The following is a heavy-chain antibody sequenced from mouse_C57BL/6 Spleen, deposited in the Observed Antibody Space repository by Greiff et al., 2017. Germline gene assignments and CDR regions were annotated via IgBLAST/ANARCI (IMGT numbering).Heavy chain of an antibody. CDR1: GYSITSGYY. D-gene: IGHD1-1*01. CDR2: ISYDGSN. J-gene: IGHJ4*01. V-gene: IGHV3-6*01. Sequence: EVKLMESGPGLVKPSQSLSLTCSVTGYSITSGYYWNWIRQFPGNKLEWMGYISYDGSNNYNPSLKNRISITRDTSKNQFFLKLNSVTTEDTATXYCASYGSSPYAMDYWGQGTSVTVSS. CDR3: ASYGSSPYAMDY.